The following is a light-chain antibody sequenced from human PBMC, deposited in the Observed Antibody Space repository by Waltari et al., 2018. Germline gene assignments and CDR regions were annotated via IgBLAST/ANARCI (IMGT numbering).Light chain of an antibody. J-gene: IGKJ2*02. CDR3: QQYGSSPCT. CDR1: QSVSSSY. V-gene: IGKV3-20*01. Sequence: EIVLTQSPGTLSLSLGERATLSCRAGQSVSSSYLAWYQQKPGQAPRLLIYGASSRATGIPDRFSGSGSGTDFTLTISRLEPEDFAVFYCQQYGSSPCTFGQGTKLEIK. CDR2: GAS.